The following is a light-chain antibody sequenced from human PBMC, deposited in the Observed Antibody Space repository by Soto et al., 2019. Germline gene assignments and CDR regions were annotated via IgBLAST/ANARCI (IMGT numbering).Light chain of an antibody. J-gene: IGKJ4*01. CDR2: GAS. V-gene: IGKV3-15*01. CDR1: QSVNSN. CDR3: QQYNDWPIT. Sequence: EIAMTQSPATLSVSPGERATLSCRASQSVNSNLAWYQQKPGQAPRLLIYGASTRATGSPARFSGSGSGTEFTVTISSLQSEDFAVYYCQQYNDWPITFGGGTKVEIK.